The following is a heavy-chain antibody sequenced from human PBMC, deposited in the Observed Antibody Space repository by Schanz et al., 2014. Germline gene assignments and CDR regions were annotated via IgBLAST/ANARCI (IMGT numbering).Heavy chain of an antibody. J-gene: IGHJ4*02. CDR3: ARGPIPIQGVPMDF. D-gene: IGHD3-10*01. CDR1: TSLFSRSV. Sequence: DLEESGGGVVQPGRSLTLSCAVSTSLFSRSVIHWVRQAPGKGLEWVANIKQDGSEKYYVDSVKGRFTISRDNSKDTLYLQMSGLTPEDTAVYYCARGPIPIQGVPMDFWGQGTLXTVSS. V-gene: IGHV3-7*04. CDR2: IKQDGSEK.